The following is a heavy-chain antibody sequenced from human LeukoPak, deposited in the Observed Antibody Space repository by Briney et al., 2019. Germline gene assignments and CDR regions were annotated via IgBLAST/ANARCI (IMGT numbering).Heavy chain of an antibody. CDR3: ARRNPSSGWPFDY. D-gene: IGHD6-19*01. CDR2: INHSGSS. Sequence: SETLSLTCAGYGGSFSGYYWTWIRQPPGKGLEWIGEINHSGSSNYSPSLKSRVTISVDTSKNQFSLKLSSVTAADTAVYYCARRNPSSGWPFDYWGQGTLVTVSS. V-gene: IGHV4-34*01. J-gene: IGHJ4*02. CDR1: GGSFSGYY.